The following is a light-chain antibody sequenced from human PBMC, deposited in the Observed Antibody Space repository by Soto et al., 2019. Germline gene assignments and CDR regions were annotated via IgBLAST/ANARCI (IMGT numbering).Light chain of an antibody. J-gene: IGKJ3*01. CDR2: EAS. V-gene: IGKV3-15*01. CDR1: QSVSSD. Sequence: IVMTQSPATLSVSPGERATLSCRASQSVSSDLAWYQQKPGQAPRLLIYEASIRAPGIAARFSGSGYGTEFTLTISRLQSEDSAVYWCQQYNSWPFTFGPGTKVEFK. CDR3: QQYNSWPFT.